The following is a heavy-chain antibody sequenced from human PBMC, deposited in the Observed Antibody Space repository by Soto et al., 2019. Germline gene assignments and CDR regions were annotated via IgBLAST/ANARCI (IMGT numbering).Heavy chain of an antibody. CDR3: AREDIQDIVVVVVAPEGLGY. J-gene: IGHJ4*02. Sequence: QVQLVQSGAEVKKPGASVKVSCKASGYTFTSYGSSWVRQAPGQGLEWMGRISGYNGNSNYAQNLQGRVTMTTDTSTSTAYMELRSLRSDYTAVYYCAREDIQDIVVVVVAPEGLGYWGQGTLVTVSS. V-gene: IGHV1-18*01. D-gene: IGHD2-15*01. CDR2: ISGYNGNS. CDR1: GYTFTSYG.